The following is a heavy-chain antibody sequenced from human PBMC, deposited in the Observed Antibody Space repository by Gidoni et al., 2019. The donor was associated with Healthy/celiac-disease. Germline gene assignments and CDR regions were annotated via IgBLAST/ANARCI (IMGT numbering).Heavy chain of an antibody. V-gene: IGHV4-34*01. CDR2: INHSGST. J-gene: IGHJ4*02. D-gene: IGHD3-22*01. CDR3: ARSKVYYDSSGYYHGYFDY. CDR1: GGSFSGYY. Sequence: QLQLQQWGAGLLTPSETLSLTCAVYGGSFSGYYWSWIRQPPGTGLEWIGEINHSGSTNYNPSLKSRVTISVDTSKNQFALKLSSVTAADTAVYYCARSKVYYDSSGYYHGYFDYWGQGTLVTVSS.